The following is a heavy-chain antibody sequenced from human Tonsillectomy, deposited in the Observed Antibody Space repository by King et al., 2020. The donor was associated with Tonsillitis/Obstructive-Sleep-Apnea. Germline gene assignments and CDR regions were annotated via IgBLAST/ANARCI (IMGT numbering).Heavy chain of an antibody. CDR3: ARGTKPPEQWLIPTGSNYFDY. CDR2: INHSGTT. V-gene: IGHV4-34*01. J-gene: IGHJ4*02. D-gene: IGHD6-19*01. Sequence: VQLQQWGAGLLKPSETLSLTCAVHGGSFSDYYWSGIRQPPGKGLEWIGEINHSGTTNYSPSLKSRVTISVDTSKNQSSLRLGSVTAADTAVYYCARGTKPPEQWLIPTGSNYFDYWGQGTLVTVSS. CDR1: GGSFSDYY.